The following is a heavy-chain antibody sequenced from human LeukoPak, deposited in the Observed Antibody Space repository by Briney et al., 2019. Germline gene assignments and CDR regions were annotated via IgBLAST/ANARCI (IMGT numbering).Heavy chain of an antibody. D-gene: IGHD4-11*01. V-gene: IGHV3-21*01. CDR3: ARADYSNYRFDY. J-gene: IGHJ4*02. CDR2: ISSSSSYI. CDR1: GFTFSSYS. Sequence: GSLRLSCAASGFTFSSYSMNWVRQAPGKGLEWVSSISSSSSYIYYADSVKGRFTISRDNAKNSLYLQMNSLRAEDTAVYYCARADYSNYRFDYWGQGTLVTVSS.